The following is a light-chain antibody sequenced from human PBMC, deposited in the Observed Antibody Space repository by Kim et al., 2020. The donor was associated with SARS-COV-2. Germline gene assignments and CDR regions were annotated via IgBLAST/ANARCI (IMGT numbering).Light chain of an antibody. J-gene: IGKJ2*01. V-gene: IGKV1D-13*01. Sequence: AIQLTQSPSSLSASVGDRVTITCRASQGISSALAWYQQKPGKAPKMLIYDASTLESGVPSRFNGSGSGTDFTLTISSLQPEDSATYFCQQFNNYSPTFGQGTKLEI. CDR1: QGISSA. CDR2: DAS. CDR3: QQFNNYSPT.